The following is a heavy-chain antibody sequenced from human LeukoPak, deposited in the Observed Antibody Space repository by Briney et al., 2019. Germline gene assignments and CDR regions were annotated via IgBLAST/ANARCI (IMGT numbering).Heavy chain of an antibody. CDR1: GFTFSYHW. V-gene: IGHV3-7*01. J-gene: IGHJ5*02. CDR2: IKNDGAVK. CDR3: ARSGYARGYNWFDP. Sequence: GGSLRLSCAASGFTFSYHWMTWVRQAPGKGLEWVANIKNDGAVKNYVDSVKGRFTISRDNAKNSLYLQMNSLRAEDTAVYYCARSGYARGYNWFDPWGQGTLVTVSS. D-gene: IGHD5-12*01.